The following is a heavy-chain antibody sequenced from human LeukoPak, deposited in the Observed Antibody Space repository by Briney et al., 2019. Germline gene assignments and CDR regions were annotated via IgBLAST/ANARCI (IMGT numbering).Heavy chain of an antibody. V-gene: IGHV3-21*01. CDR3: AGGDDLQQRNDALDI. J-gene: IGHJ3*02. Sequence: GGSVRLSCAASGFNLSRYAMNWVRQAPGKGLEWVSSVGNASPYIYYADSVKGRFTFSRDNAKNSLYLQMNNLRDEDTAVYYCAGGDDLQQRNDALDIWGQGTIVPVSS. D-gene: IGHD3/OR15-3a*01. CDR1: GFNLSRYA. CDR2: VGNASPYI.